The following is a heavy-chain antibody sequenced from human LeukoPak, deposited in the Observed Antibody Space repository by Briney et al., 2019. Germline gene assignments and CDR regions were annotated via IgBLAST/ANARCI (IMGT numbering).Heavy chain of an antibody. D-gene: IGHD3-16*02. V-gene: IGHV3-53*01. CDR3: ARVWELSFDH. J-gene: IGHJ4*02. CDR1: GFTVSSDH. CDR2: IYAGGTT. Sequence: GGSLRLSCAAPGFTVSSDHMSWVRQAPGKGLEWVSVIYAGGTTAYADSVKGRSTISRDTSKNTLYLHMNSLRAADTARYYCARVWELSFDHWGQGPLVTVSS.